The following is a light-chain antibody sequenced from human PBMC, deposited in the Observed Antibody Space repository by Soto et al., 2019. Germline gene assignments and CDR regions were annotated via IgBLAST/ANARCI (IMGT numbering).Light chain of an antibody. J-gene: IGKJ1*01. CDR3: MQGTHWPPWT. CDR1: QSIVYSDVVSY. Sequence: VVMTQSPLSLPITLGQPASISCRSSQSIVYSDVVSYLSWFHQRPGQSPRRLIYKASDRDSGVPDRFSGSGSGTDFTLKISRVEAEDVGVYYCMQGTHWPPWTFGQGTKVEIK. CDR2: KAS. V-gene: IGKV2-30*01.